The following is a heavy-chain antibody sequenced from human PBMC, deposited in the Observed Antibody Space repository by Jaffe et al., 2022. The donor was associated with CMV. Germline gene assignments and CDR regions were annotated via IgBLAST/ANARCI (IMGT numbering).Heavy chain of an antibody. CDR3: ARSAGDYESDYFDY. D-gene: IGHD4-17*01. CDR2: IKQDGSEK. J-gene: IGHJ4*02. V-gene: IGHV3-7*01. Sequence: EVQLVESGGGLVQPGGSLRLSCAASGFTFSSYWMSWVRQAPGKGLEWVANIKQDGSEKYYVDSVKGRFTISRDNAKNSLYLQMNSLRAEDTAVYYCARSAGDYESDYFDYWGQGTLVTVSS. CDR1: GFTFSSYW.